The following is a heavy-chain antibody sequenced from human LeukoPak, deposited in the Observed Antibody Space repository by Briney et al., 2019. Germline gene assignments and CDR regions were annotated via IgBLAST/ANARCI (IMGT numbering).Heavy chain of an antibody. CDR2: IYTSGST. D-gene: IGHD6-6*01. J-gene: IGHJ4*02. V-gene: IGHV4-61*02. CDR1: GGSISSGDNY. Sequence: SETLSLTCTVSGGSISSGDNYWSWIRQPAGKGLEWIGRIYTSGSTNYNPSLKSRVTISVDTSKNQFSLKLSSVTAADTAVYYCARAPTLRIAARHFDYWGQGTLVTVSS. CDR3: ARAPTLRIAARHFDY.